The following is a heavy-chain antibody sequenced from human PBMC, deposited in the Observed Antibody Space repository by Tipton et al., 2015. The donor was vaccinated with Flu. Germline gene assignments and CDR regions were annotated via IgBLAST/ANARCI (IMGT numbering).Heavy chain of an antibody. V-gene: IGHV4-39*07. CDR2: IYYSGST. CDR1: GGSISSSSYY. CDR3: ARDRYSSGWYDY. J-gene: IGHJ4*02. D-gene: IGHD6-19*01. Sequence: TLSLTCTVSGGSISSSSYYWGWIRQPPGKGLEWIGSIYYSGSTYYNPSPKSRVTISVDTSKNQFSLKLSSVTAADTAVYYCARDRYSSGWYDYWGQGTLVTVSS.